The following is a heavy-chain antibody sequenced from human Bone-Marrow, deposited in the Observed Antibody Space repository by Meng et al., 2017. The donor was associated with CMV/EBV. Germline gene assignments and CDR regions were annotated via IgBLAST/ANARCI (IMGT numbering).Heavy chain of an antibody. D-gene: IGHD4-23*01. J-gene: IGHJ4*02. V-gene: IGHV3-30-3*01. CDR1: GFTFSSYA. CDR2: ISYDGSNK. CDR3: ARDPPTVVMVYYFDN. Sequence: GGSLRLSCAASGFTFSSYAMHWVRQAPGKGLEWVAVISYDGSNKYYADSVKGRFTISRDNSKNTLYLQMNSLRAEDTAVYYCARDPPTVVMVYYFDNWGQGTLVTVSS.